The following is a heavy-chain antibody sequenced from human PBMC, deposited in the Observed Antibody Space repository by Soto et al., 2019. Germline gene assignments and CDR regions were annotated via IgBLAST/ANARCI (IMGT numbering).Heavy chain of an antibody. Sequence: GASVKVSCKASGYTFTSYGISWVRQAPGQGLEWMGWISAYNTNTNYAQKLQGRVTMTTDTSTSTSYMELRSLRSDDTAVYFCARSASGGDPAPFDYWGQGTLVTVSS. V-gene: IGHV1-18*01. J-gene: IGHJ4*02. CDR1: GYTFTSYG. CDR2: ISAYNTNT. D-gene: IGHD2-21*02. CDR3: ARSASGGDPAPFDY.